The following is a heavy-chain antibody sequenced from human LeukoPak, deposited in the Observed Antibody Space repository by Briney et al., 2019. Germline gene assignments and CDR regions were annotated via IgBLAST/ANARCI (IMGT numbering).Heavy chain of an antibody. Sequence: GGSLILSCAASGFTFSDYYMSWIRQAPGKGLEWVSYISSSSSYTNYADSVKGRFTISRDNSKNTLYLQMNSLRAEDTAVYYCAKDFYGSGINWFDPWGQGTLVTVSS. CDR1: GFTFSDYY. CDR2: ISSSSSYT. D-gene: IGHD3-10*01. J-gene: IGHJ5*02. CDR3: AKDFYGSGINWFDP. V-gene: IGHV3-11*05.